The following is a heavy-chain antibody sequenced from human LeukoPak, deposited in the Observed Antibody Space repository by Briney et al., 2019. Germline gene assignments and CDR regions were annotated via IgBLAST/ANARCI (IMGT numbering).Heavy chain of an antibody. V-gene: IGHV3-66*04. CDR1: GFTVSSNY. CDR2: IYSGGST. Sequence: GGSLRLSCAASGFTVSSNYMSWVRQAPGKGLEWVSVIYSGGSTYYADSVKGRFTISRDNSKNTLYLQMNSLRAEDTAVYYCARLSRGPCSGGSCYEGQFDYWGQGTLVTVSS. CDR3: ARLSRGPCSGGSCYEGQFDY. J-gene: IGHJ4*02. D-gene: IGHD2-15*01.